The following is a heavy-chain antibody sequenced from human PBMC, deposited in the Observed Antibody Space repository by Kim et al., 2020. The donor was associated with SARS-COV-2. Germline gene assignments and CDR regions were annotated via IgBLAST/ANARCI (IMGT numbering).Heavy chain of an antibody. CDR1: GFTFSGYW. J-gene: IGHJ1*01. Sequence: GGSLRLSCAASGFTFSGYWMHWVRQVPGKGLEWVSRINPDGTATTYADSVQGRFTISRDNAKNTLYLYMNSLTGDDMAVYYCTRGAADGGYSTWGCWGQ. CDR3: TRGAADGGYSTWGC. CDR2: INPDGTAT. V-gene: IGHV3-74*01. D-gene: IGHD2-21*02.